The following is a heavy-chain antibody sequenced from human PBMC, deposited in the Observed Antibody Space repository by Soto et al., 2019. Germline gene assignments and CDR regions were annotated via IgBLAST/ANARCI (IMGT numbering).Heavy chain of an antibody. CDR2: IIPIFGTA. J-gene: IGHJ4*02. Sequence: GPSVKVSCKASGGTFSSYAISWVRQAPGQGLEWMGGIIPIFGTANYAQKFQGRVTITADESTSTAYMELSSLRSEDTAVYYCARVRGSYDYVWGSYHYWGQGTLVTVSS. CDR3: ARVRGSYDYVWGSYHY. D-gene: IGHD3-16*01. CDR1: GGTFSSYA. V-gene: IGHV1-69*13.